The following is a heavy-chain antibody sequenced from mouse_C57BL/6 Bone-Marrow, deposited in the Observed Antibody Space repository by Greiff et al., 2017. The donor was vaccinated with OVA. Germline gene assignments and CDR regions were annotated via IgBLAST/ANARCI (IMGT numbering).Heavy chain of an antibody. V-gene: IGHV1-18*01. Sequence: DVQLQESGPELVKPGASVKIPCKASGYTFTDYNMDWVKQSHGKSLEWIGDINPNNGGTIYNQKFKGKATLTVDKSSSTAYMELRSLTSEDTAVYYCARGDYYWYFDVWGTGTTVTVSS. CDR2: INPNNGGT. CDR1: GYTFTDYN. J-gene: IGHJ1*03. D-gene: IGHD2-4*01. CDR3: ARGDYYWYFDV.